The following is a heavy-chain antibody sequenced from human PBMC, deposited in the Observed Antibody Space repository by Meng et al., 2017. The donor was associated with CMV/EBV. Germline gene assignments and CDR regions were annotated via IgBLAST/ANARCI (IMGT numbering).Heavy chain of an antibody. CDR2: ISSSSSYI. V-gene: IGHV3-21*01. D-gene: IGHD3-10*01. J-gene: IGHJ4*02. Sequence: GESLKISCAASGFTFSSYSMNWVRQAPGKGLEWVSSISSSSSYIYYADPVKGRFTISRDNAKNSLYLQMNSLRAEDTAVYYCARLYTGYFDYWGQGTLVTVAS. CDR1: GFTFSSYS. CDR3: ARLYTGYFDY.